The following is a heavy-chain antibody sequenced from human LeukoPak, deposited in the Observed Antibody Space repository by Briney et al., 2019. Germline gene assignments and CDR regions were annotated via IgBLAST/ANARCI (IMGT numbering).Heavy chain of an antibody. CDR3: VRDQLAYSGYDTLFDY. CDR1: GFTFSSYS. D-gene: IGHD5-12*01. V-gene: IGHV3-21*01. Sequence: GGSLRLSCAASGFTFSSYSMNWVRQAPGKGLEWVSSISSSSSYIYYADSVKGRFTISRVNSKNTLYLQLNSLRPEDTAVYYCVRDQLAYSGYDTLFDYWGQGTLVTVSS. J-gene: IGHJ4*02. CDR2: ISSSSSYI.